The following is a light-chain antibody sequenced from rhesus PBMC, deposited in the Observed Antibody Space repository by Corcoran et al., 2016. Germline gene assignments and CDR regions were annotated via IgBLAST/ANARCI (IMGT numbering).Light chain of an antibody. CDR2: RAS. J-gene: IGKJ3*01. CDR3: LQGYSTPFT. Sequence: DIQMTQSPSSLSASIGDRVTITCRASQGVGDYLTWFQQKPGKPPKRLYYRASSLESGVPSRFSGRGSGTDFTLTISRLQPEDFATYYCLQGYSTPFTFGPGTKLDIK. CDR1: QGVGDY. V-gene: IGKV1-36*02.